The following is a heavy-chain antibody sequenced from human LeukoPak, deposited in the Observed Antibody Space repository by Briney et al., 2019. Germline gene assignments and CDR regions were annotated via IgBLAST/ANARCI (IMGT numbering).Heavy chain of an antibody. CDR2: ISSSSSYI. CDR1: GFTFSSYA. D-gene: IGHD6-19*01. CDR3: AKILAGSSGWYPY. V-gene: IGHV3-21*04. Sequence: GGSLRLSCAASGFTFSSYAMNWVRQAPGKGLEWVSSISSSSSYIYYADSVKGRFTISRDNAKNSLYLQMNSLRAEDTAVYYCAKILAGSSGWYPYWGQGTLVTVSS. J-gene: IGHJ4*02.